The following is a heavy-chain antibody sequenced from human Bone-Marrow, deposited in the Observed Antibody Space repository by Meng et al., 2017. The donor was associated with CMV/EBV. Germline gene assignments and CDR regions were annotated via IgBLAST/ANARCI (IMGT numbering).Heavy chain of an antibody. V-gene: IGHV1-46*01. D-gene: IGHD2-2*01. J-gene: IGHJ6*02. CDR2: INPSSGST. CDR3: ARGRFVGVRADIKSMDV. CDR1: GYTFTSYS. Sequence: ASVKVSCKASGYTFTSYSMHWVRQAPGQGLEWMGMINPSSGSTSYAQKFQGRVTMTRDTSTSTAYMELSSLRSEDTAVYYCARGRFVGVRADIKSMDVWGQGTTVTVSS.